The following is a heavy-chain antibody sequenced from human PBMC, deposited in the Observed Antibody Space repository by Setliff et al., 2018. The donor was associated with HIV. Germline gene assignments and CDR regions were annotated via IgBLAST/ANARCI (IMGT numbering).Heavy chain of an antibody. Sequence: GGSLRLSCAASGFTFNTYAMSWVRQAPGKGLEWVSVISGSGGSTFYADSVKGRFTISRDNSKNTLYLLMDGLRVEDTAVYYCAKDGISGGAYPPYYFDYWGHGTLVTVSS. J-gene: IGHJ4*01. V-gene: IGHV3-23*01. CDR3: AKDGISGGAYPPYYFDY. D-gene: IGHD2-15*01. CDR1: GFTFNTYA. CDR2: ISGSGGST.